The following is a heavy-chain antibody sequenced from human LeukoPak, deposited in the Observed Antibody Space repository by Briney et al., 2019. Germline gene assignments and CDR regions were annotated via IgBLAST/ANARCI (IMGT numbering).Heavy chain of an antibody. CDR3: ARDRRTNMNTAIVTYNWFDL. CDR2: VSFDGSNK. V-gene: IGHV3-30*04. J-gene: IGHJ5*01. Sequence: PGGSLRLSCAASGCTFSSYVMHWVRQAPGKGLEWVAIVSFDGSNKDYADSVKGRFTISRDNSKNTLFLQMNSLRAEDTAVYYCARDRRTNMNTAIVTYNWFDLWGQGTLVTVSS. D-gene: IGHD5-18*01. CDR1: GCTFSSYV.